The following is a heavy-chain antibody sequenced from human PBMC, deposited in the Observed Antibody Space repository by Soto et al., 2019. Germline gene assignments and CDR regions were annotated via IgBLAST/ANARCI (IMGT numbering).Heavy chain of an antibody. CDR2: SHQSGNT. J-gene: IGHJ4*02. Sequence: QVQLQESGPGLVKPSGTLSLTCAVSGVSIGSHDWWTWVRQPPGKGLEWIGESHQSGNTNYNSSLESRVTLSLDKSKNHFSRQLSSVTVADTAVYYCATSDTGRVYWGQGTRVTVSS. D-gene: IGHD2-2*02. V-gene: IGHV4-4*02. CDR1: GVSIGSHDW. CDR3: ATSDTGRVY.